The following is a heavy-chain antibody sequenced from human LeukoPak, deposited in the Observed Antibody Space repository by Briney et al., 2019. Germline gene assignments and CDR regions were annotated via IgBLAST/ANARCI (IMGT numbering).Heavy chain of an antibody. CDR3: ARGVVPDILSTIEFDP. CDR1: GGSFSGYY. D-gene: IGHD2/OR15-2a*01. V-gene: IGHV4-34*01. J-gene: IGHJ5*02. Sequence: SETLSLTCAVYGGSFSGYYWSWIRQPPGSGLEWIGEINHSGSTNYNPSLKSRVTISVDTSKNQFSLKLSSVTAADTAVYYCARGVVPDILSTIEFDPWGQGTLVTVSS. CDR2: INHSGST.